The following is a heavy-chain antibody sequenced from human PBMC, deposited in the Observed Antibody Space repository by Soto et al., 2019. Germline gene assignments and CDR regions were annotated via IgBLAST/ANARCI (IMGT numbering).Heavy chain of an antibody. CDR1: GGSISSGGYP. Sequence: SETLSLTCAVSGGSISSGGYPWSWIRQPPGKGLEWIGYIYHSGSTYYNPSLKSRVTISVDRSKNQFSLKLSSVTAADTAVYYCAREAPNLRVGFDDWGQGTLVTVSS. D-gene: IGHD4-17*01. J-gene: IGHJ4*02. CDR3: AREAPNLRVGFDD. V-gene: IGHV4-30-2*01. CDR2: IYHSGST.